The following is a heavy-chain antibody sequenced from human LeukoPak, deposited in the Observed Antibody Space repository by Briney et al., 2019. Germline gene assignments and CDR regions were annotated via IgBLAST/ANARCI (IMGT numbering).Heavy chain of an antibody. V-gene: IGHV3-15*01. CDR3: TTVQHGLAQALGY. Sequence: GGSLRLSCAASGFTFSNAWMTCVRQAPGKGLEWVGHIKKKDDGGATDYAAPVKGRFTISRDDSKDTLYLQLNSLKTEDTAVYYCTTVQHGLAQALGYWGQGTLVTVSS. CDR2: IKKKDDGGAT. J-gene: IGHJ4*02. CDR1: GFTFSNAW. D-gene: IGHD5-18*01.